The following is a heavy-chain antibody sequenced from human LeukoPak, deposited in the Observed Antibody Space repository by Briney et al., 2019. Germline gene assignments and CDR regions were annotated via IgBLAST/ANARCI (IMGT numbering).Heavy chain of an antibody. J-gene: IGHJ4*02. CDR3: ARDYDFWSGYYSGIFDY. D-gene: IGHD3-3*01. V-gene: IGHV3-48*01. Sequence: GGSLRLSCGASGLTFSSFSMNWVRHAPGKGLEWVSNISSSSSIIYYADSVKGRFTISRDNAKNSLYLQMNILRAEDTAVYYCARDYDFWSGYYSGIFDYWGQGTLVTVSS. CDR2: ISSSSSII. CDR1: GLTFSSFS.